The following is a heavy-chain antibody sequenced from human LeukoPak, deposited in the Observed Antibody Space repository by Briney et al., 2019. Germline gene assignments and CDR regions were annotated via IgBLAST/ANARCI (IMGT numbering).Heavy chain of an antibody. V-gene: IGHV3-30*18. J-gene: IGHJ5*02. CDR3: AKDGVLRFLEWLFPETPNWFDP. Sequence: GRSLRLSCAASGFTFSSYGMHWVRQAPGKGLEWVAVIPYDGSNKYYADSVKGRFTISRDNSKNTLYLQMNSLRAEDTAVYYCAKDGVLRFLEWLFPETPNWFDPWGQGTLVTVSS. CDR2: IPYDGSNK. CDR1: GFTFSSYG. D-gene: IGHD3-3*01.